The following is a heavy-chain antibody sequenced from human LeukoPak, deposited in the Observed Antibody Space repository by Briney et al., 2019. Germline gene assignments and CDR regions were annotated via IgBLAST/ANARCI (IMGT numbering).Heavy chain of an antibody. V-gene: IGHV3-33*08. D-gene: IGHD3-10*01. CDR3: ARDKVRYYYYYYGMDV. CDR1: GFTFSGYA. Sequence: PGGSLRLSCAASGFTFSGYAMSWVRQAPGKGLEWVAVIWYDGSNKYYANSVKGRFTISRDNSKNTLYLQMNSLRAEDTAVYYCARDKVRYYYYYYGMDVWGQGTTVTVSS. J-gene: IGHJ6*02. CDR2: IWYDGSNK.